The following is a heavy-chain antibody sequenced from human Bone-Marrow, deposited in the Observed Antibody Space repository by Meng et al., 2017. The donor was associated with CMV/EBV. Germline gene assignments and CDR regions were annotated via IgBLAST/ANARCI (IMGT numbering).Heavy chain of an antibody. Sequence: SETLSLTCTVSNGSISSYYWSWIRQPPGKRLEWIGFIYYSGLTNYNPSVKSRVTMSVDTSKNQFTLKLNSVTAADTAVYYCAREGRGYSAYDPLEYWGQGTLVTVSS. CDR1: NGSISSYY. D-gene: IGHD5-12*01. CDR3: AREGRGYSAYDPLEY. CDR2: IYYSGLT. J-gene: IGHJ4*02. V-gene: IGHV4-59*01.